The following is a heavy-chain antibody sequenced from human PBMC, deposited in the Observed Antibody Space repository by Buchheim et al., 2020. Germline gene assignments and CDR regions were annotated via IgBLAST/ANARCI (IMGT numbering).Heavy chain of an antibody. CDR2: INTGGDST. D-gene: IGHD6-6*01. V-gene: IGHV3-23*01. CDR3: AKTRSISSHYYYGMDV. CDR1: GFTFSTYA. Sequence: EVQLLESGGNLVQPGGSLRLSCAASGFTFSTYAMSWVRQAPGKGLEWVSGINTGGDSTYNTDSVRGRFTISRDDSRNTVYLQMNSLRAEDTAIYFCAKTRSISSHYYYGMDVWGQGTT. J-gene: IGHJ6*02.